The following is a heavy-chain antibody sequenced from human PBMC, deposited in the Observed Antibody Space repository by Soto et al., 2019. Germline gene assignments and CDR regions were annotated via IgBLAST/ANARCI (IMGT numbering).Heavy chain of an antibody. D-gene: IGHD2-15*01. Sequence: ASVKVSCKASGYTFTSYGISWVRQAPGQGLEWMGWISAYNGNTNYAQKLQGRVTMTTDTSTSTAYMELRSLRSDDTAVYYCAIVLGYCSGGSCYFRGPWFDPWGQGTLVTVSS. CDR3: AIVLGYCSGGSCYFRGPWFDP. CDR2: ISAYNGNT. CDR1: GYTFTSYG. V-gene: IGHV1-18*01. J-gene: IGHJ5*02.